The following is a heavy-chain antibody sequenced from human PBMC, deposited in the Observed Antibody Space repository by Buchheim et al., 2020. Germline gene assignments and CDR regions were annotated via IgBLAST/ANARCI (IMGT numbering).Heavy chain of an antibody. D-gene: IGHD2-2*01. V-gene: IGHV3-48*03. J-gene: IGHJ6*02. Sequence: EVQLVESGGGLVQPGGSLRLSCAASGFTFSSYEMNWVRQAPGKGLEWVSYISSSGSTIYYADSVKGRFTISRENAKNSRYLQMNSLRAEDTAVYYCALIYCSSTSCPPDGMDVWGQGTT. CDR3: ALIYCSSTSCPPDGMDV. CDR1: GFTFSSYE. CDR2: ISSSGSTI.